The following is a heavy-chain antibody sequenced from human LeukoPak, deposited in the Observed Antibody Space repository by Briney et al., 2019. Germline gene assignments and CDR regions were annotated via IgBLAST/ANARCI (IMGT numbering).Heavy chain of an antibody. V-gene: IGHV4-61*01. CDR1: GGSVSSGSYY. J-gene: IGHJ5*02. CDR2: IYYSGST. CDR3: ARGARQYYDILTGYSSWFDP. D-gene: IGHD3-9*01. Sequence: SETLSLTCTVSGGSVSSGSYYWSWIRQPPGRGLEWIGYIYYSGSTNYNPSLKSRVTISVDTSKNQCSLELSSVTAADTAVYYCARGARQYYDILTGYSSWFDPWGQGTQVTVSS.